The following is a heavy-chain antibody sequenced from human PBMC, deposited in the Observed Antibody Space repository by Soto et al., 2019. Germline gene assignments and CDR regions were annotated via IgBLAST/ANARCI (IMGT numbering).Heavy chain of an antibody. J-gene: IGHJ6*02. CDR3: TLGDTAMVPPYYGMDV. D-gene: IGHD5-18*01. V-gene: IGHV3-15*01. CDR2: IKSKTDGGTT. CDR1: GFTFSNAW. Sequence: PGGSLRLSCAASGFTFSNAWMSWVRQAPGKGLEWVGRIKSKTDGGTTDYAAPVKGRFTISRDDSKNTLYLQMNSLKTEDTAVYYCTLGDTAMVPPYYGMDVWGQGTTVTVSS.